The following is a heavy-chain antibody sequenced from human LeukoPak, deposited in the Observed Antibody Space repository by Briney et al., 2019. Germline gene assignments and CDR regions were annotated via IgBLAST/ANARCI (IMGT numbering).Heavy chain of an antibody. Sequence: SETLSLTCAVYGGSLSGYYWTWIRQPPGKGLEWIGEIKERERTNYNPSLKSRVTISIDTSKNQFSLRLTSVTATDTAIYNCARHSGSGSLPRPFDPWGQGTLVTVSS. J-gene: IGHJ5*02. D-gene: IGHD3-10*01. V-gene: IGHV4-34*01. CDR1: GGSLSGYY. CDR3: ARHSGSGSLPRPFDP. CDR2: IKERERT.